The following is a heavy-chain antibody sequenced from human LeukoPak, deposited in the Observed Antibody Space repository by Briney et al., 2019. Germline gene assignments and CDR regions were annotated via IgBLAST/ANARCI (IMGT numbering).Heavy chain of an antibody. CDR3: ARDPTAYDFWSGYYRFRWFDP. CDR1: GYTFTSYY. V-gene: IGHV1-46*01. CDR2: INPSGGST. J-gene: IGHJ5*02. D-gene: IGHD3-3*01. Sequence: GASVKVSCKASGYTFTSYYMHWVRQAPGQGLEWMGIINPSGGSTSYAQKFQGRVTMTRDTSTSIVYMELSSLRSEDTAVYYCARDPTAYDFWSGYYRFRWFDPWGQGTLVTVSS.